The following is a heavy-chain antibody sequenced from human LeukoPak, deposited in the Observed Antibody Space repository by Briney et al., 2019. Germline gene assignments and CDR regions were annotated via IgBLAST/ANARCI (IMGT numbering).Heavy chain of an antibody. Sequence: GGSLRLPCAASGFTFSSHWMTWVRQAPGKGLEWVANIKEDGSKKNYVDSVKGRFTISRDNAKNSLYLQMNSLRAEDTAVYHCATPLDYYDSSGYHQGGDWGQGTLVTVSS. J-gene: IGHJ4*02. V-gene: IGHV3-7*03. CDR2: IKEDGSKK. CDR3: ATPLDYYDSSGYHQGGD. CDR1: GFTFSSHW. D-gene: IGHD3-22*01.